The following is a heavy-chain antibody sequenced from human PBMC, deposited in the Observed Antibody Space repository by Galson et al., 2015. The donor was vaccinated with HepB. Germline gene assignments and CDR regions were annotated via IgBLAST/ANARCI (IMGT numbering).Heavy chain of an antibody. J-gene: IGHJ5*02. CDR2: IRNDGTNQ. V-gene: IGHV3-33*06. Sequence: SLRLSCAASGFTFSSYGMHWVRQAPGKGLEWVAVIRNDGTNQHYADSVKGRFAISRDNSRRSLYLQMNSLRGEDTAVYYCAKDAYTTSSGWFDMWGQGIPVTVSS. CDR1: GFTFSSYG. CDR3: AKDAYTTSSGWFDM. D-gene: IGHD6-6*01.